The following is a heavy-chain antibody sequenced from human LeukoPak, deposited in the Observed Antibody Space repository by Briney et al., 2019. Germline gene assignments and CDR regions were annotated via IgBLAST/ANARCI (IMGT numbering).Heavy chain of an antibody. CDR1: GYTFTGYY. Sequence: GASVKVSCKASGYTFTGYYMHWVRQAPGQGLEWMGWINPNSGGTNYAQKFQGRVTMTRDTSISTAYMELSRLRSDDTAVYYCARVVSRYYYDSSGYHHFDYWGQGTLVTVSS. CDR3: ARVVSRYYYDSSGYHHFDY. D-gene: IGHD3-22*01. V-gene: IGHV1-2*02. J-gene: IGHJ4*02. CDR2: INPNSGGT.